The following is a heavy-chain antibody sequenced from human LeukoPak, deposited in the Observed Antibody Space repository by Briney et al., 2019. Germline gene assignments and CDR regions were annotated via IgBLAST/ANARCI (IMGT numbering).Heavy chain of an antibody. V-gene: IGHV3-23*01. CDR3: AKGYYASGSSLSAFDS. D-gene: IGHD3-10*01. CDR1: GFTFSGYA. Sequence: GGSLRLSCAGSGFTFSGYAMNWVRQAPGKGLEWVSVIRSSGDSAYYADFVKGRFTISRDNSKNTLYLQMNSLRAEDTAVYYCAKGYYASGSSLSAFDSWGQGTLVTVSS. J-gene: IGHJ4*02. CDR2: IRSSGDSA.